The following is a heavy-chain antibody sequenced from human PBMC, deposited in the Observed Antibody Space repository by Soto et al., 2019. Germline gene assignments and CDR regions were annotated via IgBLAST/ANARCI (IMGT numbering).Heavy chain of an antibody. Sequence: ASVKVSCKASCYTFTSYGISWVRQAPGQGLEWMGWISAYNGNTNYAQKLQGRVTMHTDTSTSTAYMELRSLRSDDTAVYYCARDLELGRYYSYYGMDVLGQGTTVTVSS. CDR2: ISAYNGNT. J-gene: IGHJ6*02. CDR1: CYTFTSYG. CDR3: ARDLELGRYYSYYGMDV. V-gene: IGHV1-18*01. D-gene: IGHD3-16*01.